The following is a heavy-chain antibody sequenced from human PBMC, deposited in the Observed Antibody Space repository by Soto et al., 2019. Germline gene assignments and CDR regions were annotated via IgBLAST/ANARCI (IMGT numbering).Heavy chain of an antibody. CDR3: AIGWGSYRSPFDY. Sequence: QLQLQESGPGLVKPSETLSLTCTVSGGSISSSSYYWGWIRQPPGKGLEWIGSIYYSGSTYYNPSLKSRVTISVDTSKSQFSLKLSSVTAADTAVYYCAIGWGSYRSPFDYWGQGTLVTVSS. CDR2: IYYSGST. CDR1: GGSISSSSYY. D-gene: IGHD3-16*02. J-gene: IGHJ4*02. V-gene: IGHV4-39*01.